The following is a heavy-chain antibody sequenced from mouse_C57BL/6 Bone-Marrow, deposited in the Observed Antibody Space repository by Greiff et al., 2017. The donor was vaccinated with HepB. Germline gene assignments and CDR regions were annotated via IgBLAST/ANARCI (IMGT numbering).Heavy chain of an antibody. CDR1: GYTFTDYY. Sequence: EVQLQQSGPELVKPGASVKISCKASGYTFTDYYMNWVKQSHGKSLEWIGDINPNNGGTSYNQKFKGKATLTVDKSSSTAYMELRSLTSEDSAVYYCGMITRPYYYAMDYWGQGTSVTVSS. D-gene: IGHD2-4*01. J-gene: IGHJ4*01. CDR2: INPNNGGT. V-gene: IGHV1-26*01. CDR3: GMITRPYYYAMDY.